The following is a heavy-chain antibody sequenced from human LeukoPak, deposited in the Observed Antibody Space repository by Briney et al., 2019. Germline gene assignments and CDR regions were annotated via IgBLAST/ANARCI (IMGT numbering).Heavy chain of an antibody. D-gene: IGHD3-9*01. CDR3: ARSLTYYDTLTGPDY. Sequence: VGSLRLSCAASGFTFSSYAMHWVRPAPGNWLEGVAVISYEGSNKYYADSVKGPFTISRDNYKTTLYLQMNSLRAEDTAVYYCARSLTYYDTLTGPDYWGQGTLVTVSS. CDR1: GFTFSSYA. J-gene: IGHJ4*02. V-gene: IGHV3-30*04. CDR2: ISYEGSNK.